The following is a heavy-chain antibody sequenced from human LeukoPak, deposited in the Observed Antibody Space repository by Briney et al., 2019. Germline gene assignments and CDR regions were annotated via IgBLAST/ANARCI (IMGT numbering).Heavy chain of an antibody. J-gene: IGHJ4*02. CDR2: IYYSGST. CDR3: ARRGQKLLWFGELQYYFDY. Sequence: KPSATLSLTCTVSGGSISSSSYYWGWIRQPPGKGLEWIGSIYYSGSTYYNPSLKSRVTISVDTSKNQFSLKLSSVTAADTAVYYCARRGQKLLWFGELQYYFDYWGQGTLVTVSS. V-gene: IGHV4-39*07. D-gene: IGHD3-10*01. CDR1: GGSISSSSYY.